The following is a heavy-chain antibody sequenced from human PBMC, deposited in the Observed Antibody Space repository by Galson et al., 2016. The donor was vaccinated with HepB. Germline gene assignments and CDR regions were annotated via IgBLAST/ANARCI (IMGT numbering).Heavy chain of an antibody. CDR2: TYYRSNWYN. D-gene: IGHD3-3*01. Sequence: CAISGDSVSSNNAAWNWIRQSPSRGLEWLGRTYYRSNWYNHYALSVKSRIIIKPDTSENQLSLQLNSVTAADTAVYYCARGSILRFLEWLPHFDSWGQGTLVTVSS. CDR1: GDSVSSNNAA. V-gene: IGHV6-1*01. CDR3: ARGSILRFLEWLPHFDS. J-gene: IGHJ4*02.